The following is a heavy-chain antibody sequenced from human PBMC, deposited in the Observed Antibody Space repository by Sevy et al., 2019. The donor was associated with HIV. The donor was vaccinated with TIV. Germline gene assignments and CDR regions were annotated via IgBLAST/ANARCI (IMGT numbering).Heavy chain of an antibody. J-gene: IGHJ1*01. Sequence: ASVKVSCKGSGYPFTSFGISWVRQAPGQGLEWMGCINTNNGNANYAQTYQGRVTMTRDTSTSTAYMELRSLRSDDTAVYYCAKDRGYCSGGSCYIQVWGQGTLVTVSS. CDR3: AKDRGYCSGGSCYIQV. CDR1: GYPFTSFG. V-gene: IGHV1-18*01. D-gene: IGHD2-15*01. CDR2: INTNNGNA.